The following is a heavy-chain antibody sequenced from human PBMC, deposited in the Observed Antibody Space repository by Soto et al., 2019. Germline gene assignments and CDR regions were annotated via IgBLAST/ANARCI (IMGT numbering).Heavy chain of an antibody. J-gene: IGHJ6*02. V-gene: IGHV3-53*01. CDR2: IYSGGST. D-gene: IGHD6-19*01. Sequence: LRLSCAASGFTVSSNYMSWVRQAPGKGLEWVSVIYSGGSTYYADSVKGRFTISRDNSKNTLYLQMNSLRAEDTAVYYCAGIAVAGTDYGMDVWGQGTTVTAP. CDR3: AGIAVAGTDYGMDV. CDR1: GFTVSSNY.